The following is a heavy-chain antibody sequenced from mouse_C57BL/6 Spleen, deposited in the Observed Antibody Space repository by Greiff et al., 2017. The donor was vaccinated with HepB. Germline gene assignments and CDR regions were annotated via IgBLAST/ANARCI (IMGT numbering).Heavy chain of an antibody. J-gene: IGHJ3*01. Sequence: VQLQQSGAELVRPGASVKLSCKASGYTFTDYYINWVKQRPGQGLEWIARIYPGSGNTYYNEKFKGKATLTAEKSSSTAYMQLSSLTSEDSAVYFGARWGYGNSFAYWGQGTLVTVSA. CDR3: ARWGYGNSFAY. CDR2: IYPGSGNT. V-gene: IGHV1-76*01. D-gene: IGHD2-1*01. CDR1: GYTFTDYY.